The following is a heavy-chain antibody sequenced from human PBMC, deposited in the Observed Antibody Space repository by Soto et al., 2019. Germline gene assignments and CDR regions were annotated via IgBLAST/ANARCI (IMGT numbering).Heavy chain of an antibody. J-gene: IGHJ6*02. CDR2: IYSGGST. V-gene: IGHV3-53*01. D-gene: IGHD6-13*01. Sequence: PGGSLRLSCAASGFTVSSNYMSWVRQAPGKGLEWVSVIYSGGSTYYADSVKGRFTISRDNSKNTLYLQMNSLRAEDTAVYYCARDPSSWYSSSWYYYGMDVWGQGTTVTV. CDR3: ARDPSSWYSSSWYYYGMDV. CDR1: GFTVSSNY.